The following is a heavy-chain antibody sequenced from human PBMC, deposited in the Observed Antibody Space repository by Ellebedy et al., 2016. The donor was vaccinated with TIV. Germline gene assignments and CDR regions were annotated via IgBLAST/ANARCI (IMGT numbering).Heavy chain of an antibody. D-gene: IGHD3-16*01. J-gene: IGHJ4*02. Sequence: GESLKISCAASGFTFSSYWMHWVRQTPGKGLEWVSRINSDGRTINYADSVRGRFTISRDNAKNTLYLQMNSLRAEDTAVYYCASSRYHYYLGNTIFVYWGQGTLVTVAS. CDR2: INSDGRTI. V-gene: IGHV3-74*01. CDR1: GFTFSSYW. CDR3: ASSRYHYYLGNTIFVY.